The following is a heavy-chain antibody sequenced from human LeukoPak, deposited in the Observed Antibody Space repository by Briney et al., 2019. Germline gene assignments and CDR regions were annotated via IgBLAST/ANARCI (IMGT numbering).Heavy chain of an antibody. D-gene: IGHD2-21*02. CDR3: ARAGGDPLVDAFDI. J-gene: IGHJ3*02. CDR2: INHSGST. CDR1: GGSFSGYY. Sequence: KASETLSLTCAVYGGSFSGYYWSWIRQPPGKGLEWIGEINHSGSTNYNPSLKSRVTISVDTSKNQFSLKLSSVTAADTAVYYCARAGGDPLVDAFDIWGQGTMVTVSS. V-gene: IGHV4-34*01.